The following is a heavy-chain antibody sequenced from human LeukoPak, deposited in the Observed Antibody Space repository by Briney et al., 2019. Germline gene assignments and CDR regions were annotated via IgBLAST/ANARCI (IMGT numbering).Heavy chain of an antibody. V-gene: IGHV4-34*01. CDR1: GGSFSGYY. D-gene: IGHD3-22*01. CDR3: ARAQTYYDSSGYYLIDY. Sequence: SETLSLTCAVYGGSFSGYYWSWIRQPPGKGLEWIGEINHSGSTNYNPSLKSRVTISVDTSKNQFSLKLSSVTAADTAVYYCARAQTYYDSSGYYLIDYWGQGTLVTVSS. CDR2: INHSGST. J-gene: IGHJ4*02.